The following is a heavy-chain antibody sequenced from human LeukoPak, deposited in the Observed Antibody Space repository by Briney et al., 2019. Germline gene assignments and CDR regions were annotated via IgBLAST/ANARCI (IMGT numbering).Heavy chain of an antibody. V-gene: IGHV4-38-2*01. J-gene: IGHJ5*02. D-gene: IGHD2-8*01. Sequence: SETLSLTCAVSGYSIGSGYYWGCIRQPPGKGLEWIGSIYHSGSTYYNPSLKSRVTISVDTSKNQFSLKLSSVTAADTAVYYCARHVSWFDPWGQGTLVTVSS. CDR3: ARHVSWFDP. CDR1: GYSIGSGYY. CDR2: IYHSGST.